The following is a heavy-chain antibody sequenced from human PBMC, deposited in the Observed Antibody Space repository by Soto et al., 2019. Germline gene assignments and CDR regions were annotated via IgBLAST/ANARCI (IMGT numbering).Heavy chain of an antibody. V-gene: IGHV4-39*01. CDR2: IYYSGST. D-gene: IGHD6-13*01. J-gene: IGHJ4*02. Sequence: SETLSLTCTVSGGSISSSSYYWGWIRQPPGKGLEWIGSIYYSGSTYYNPSLKSRVTISVDTSKNQFSLKLSSVTAADTAVYYCARLVGSSWYGDFDYWGQGTLVTVS. CDR1: GGSISSSSYY. CDR3: ARLVGSSWYGDFDY.